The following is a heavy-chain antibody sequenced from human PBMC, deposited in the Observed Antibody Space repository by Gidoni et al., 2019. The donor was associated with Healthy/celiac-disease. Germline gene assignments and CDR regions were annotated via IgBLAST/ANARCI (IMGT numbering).Heavy chain of an antibody. V-gene: IGHV3-9*01. CDR1: GFTFDDYA. CDR2: ISWNSGSI. Sequence: EVQLVESGGGLVQPGRSLRLSCAASGFTFDDYAMHWVRQAPGKGLGWVSGISWNSGSIGYADSVKGRFTISRDNAKNSLYLQMNSLRAEDTALYYCAKDQNDFWSGYFDYWGQGTLVTVSS. D-gene: IGHD3-3*01. J-gene: IGHJ4*02. CDR3: AKDQNDFWSGYFDY.